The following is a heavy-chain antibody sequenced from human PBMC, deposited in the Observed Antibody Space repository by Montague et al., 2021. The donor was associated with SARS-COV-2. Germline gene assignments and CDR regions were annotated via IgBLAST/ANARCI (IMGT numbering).Heavy chain of an antibody. D-gene: IGHD3-10*01. CDR2: ITGTNNGI. J-gene: IGHJ4*02. CDR3: ARSLFYGSGGYFDF. V-gene: IGHV3-11*03. CDR1: GFTFSDFY. Sequence: SLRLSCAGSGFTFSDFYINWVRQAPGKGLEWLSFITGTNNGIRYLDSVKGRFTVSRDNAHSSVYLHLDSLTAEDTAVYYCARSLFYGSGGYFDFWGQGTLVAVSS.